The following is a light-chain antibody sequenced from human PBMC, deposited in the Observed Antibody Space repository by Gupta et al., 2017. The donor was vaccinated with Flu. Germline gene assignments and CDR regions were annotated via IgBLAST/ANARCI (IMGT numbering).Light chain of an antibody. CDR3: LQYLGSDMWG. CDR2: STN. Sequence: TVKLTCGLTSGPVASNYYASCYQLTPGQAPRTLIYSTNTRSSGVPDRVAGSVLGNKAALTITGDQAEDESDYFCLQYLGSDMWGCGGGTKLTV. J-gene: IGLJ3*02. V-gene: IGLV8-61*01. CDR1: SGPVASNYY.